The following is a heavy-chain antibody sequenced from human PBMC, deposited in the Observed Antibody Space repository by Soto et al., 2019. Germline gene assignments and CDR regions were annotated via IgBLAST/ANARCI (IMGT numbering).Heavy chain of an antibody. J-gene: IGHJ6*03. CDR2: IYYSGST. V-gene: IGHV4-59*08. CDR3: ARRVERFGEFWGYYYYYMDV. Sequence: SETLSLTCTVSGGSISSYYWSWIRQPPGKGLEWIGYIYYSGSTNYNPSLKSRVSISVDTSKNQFSLKLSSVTAADTAVYYCARRVERFGEFWGYYYYYMDVWGKGATVPVSS. CDR1: GGSISSYY. D-gene: IGHD3-10*01.